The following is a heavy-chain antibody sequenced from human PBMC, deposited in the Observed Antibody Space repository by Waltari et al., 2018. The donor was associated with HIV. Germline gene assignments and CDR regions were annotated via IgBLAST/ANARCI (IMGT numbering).Heavy chain of an antibody. CDR3: ARAVSGGHGSSWLDP. V-gene: IGHV4-4*02. CDR2: MYHRGIT. J-gene: IGHJ5*02. CDR1: AGSIISYHC. Sequence: QVQLQESGPGLVKPSETLSLTCAVSAGSIISYHCWSWVRQPPGKGLEWMGEMYHRGITNYNSALKSRVTISVDKSKNQFSLKLNSVTAADTAIYYCARAVSGGHGSSWLDPWGQGILVTVSS. D-gene: IGHD2-15*01.